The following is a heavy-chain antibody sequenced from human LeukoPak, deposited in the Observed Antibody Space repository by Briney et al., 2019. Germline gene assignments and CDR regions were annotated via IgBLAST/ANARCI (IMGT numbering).Heavy chain of an antibody. CDR2: ISGSGGST. J-gene: IGHJ4*02. Sequence: GGSLRLSCAASGFTFSSYAMSWVRQAPGKGLEWVSTISGSGGSTYYADSVKGRFTISRDNSKNTLFLQMNSLRAEDTAVYFCAKDSVPFYYGSGSYPDYWGQGTLVTVSS. V-gene: IGHV3-23*01. CDR1: GFTFSSYA. D-gene: IGHD3-10*01. CDR3: AKDSVPFYYGSGSYPDY.